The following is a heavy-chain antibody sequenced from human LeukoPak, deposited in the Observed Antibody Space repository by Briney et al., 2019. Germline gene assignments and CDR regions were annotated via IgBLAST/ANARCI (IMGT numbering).Heavy chain of an antibody. D-gene: IGHD3-22*01. CDR2: VRPGDGDP. Sequence: GATVKISCKASGYTFSDYTIYWVQQAPGQGLEWMGHVRPGDGDPVYAEKFQGRVTLTTDTSRDTVYMELSSLRSEDTAVYYCARGGYDSSGSYDYWGQGTLVTVSS. J-gene: IGHJ4*02. V-gene: IGHV1-69-2*01. CDR3: ARGGYDSSGSYDY. CDR1: GYTFSDYT.